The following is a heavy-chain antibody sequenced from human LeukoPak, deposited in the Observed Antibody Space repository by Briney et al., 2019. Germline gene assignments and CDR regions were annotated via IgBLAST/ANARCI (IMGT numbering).Heavy chain of an antibody. CDR2: INSDGSST. CDR3: ARGVRFLEWFWFDP. J-gene: IGHJ5*02. CDR1: GFTFSSYW. V-gene: IGHV3-74*01. D-gene: IGHD3-3*01. Sequence: PGGSLRLSCAASGFTFSSYWMHWVRQAPGKGLVWVSRINSDGSSTSYADSVKGRFTISRDNAKNTLYLQMNSLRAEDTAVYYCARGVRFLEWFWFDPWGQGTLVTVSS.